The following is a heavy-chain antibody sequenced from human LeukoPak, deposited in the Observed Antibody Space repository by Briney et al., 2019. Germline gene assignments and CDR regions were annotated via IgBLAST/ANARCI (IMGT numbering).Heavy chain of an antibody. CDR2: INPNDGDT. Sequence: ASVKVSCKASGYTFTDYYMHWVRQAPGQGFEWMGWINPNDGDTYYAQKVQGRVTMTRDTSISTAHMEVSRLRSDDTAVYYCARANILYCSSTSCLFDYWGQGTLVT. D-gene: IGHD2-2*01. V-gene: IGHV1-2*02. CDR1: GYTFTDYY. J-gene: IGHJ4*01. CDR3: ARANILYCSSTSCLFDY.